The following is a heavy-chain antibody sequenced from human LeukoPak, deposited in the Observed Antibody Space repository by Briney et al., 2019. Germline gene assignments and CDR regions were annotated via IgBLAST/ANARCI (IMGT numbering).Heavy chain of an antibody. CDR1: GYTFTSYY. D-gene: IGHD6-19*01. V-gene: IGHV1-46*01. Sequence: ASVKVSCKASGYTFTSYYMHWVRQAPGQGPEWMGIINPSGGSTSYAQKFQGRVTMTRDTSTSTVYMELSSLRSEDTAVYYCARRGWAVAGTWWFDPWGQGTLVTVSS. CDR3: ARRGWAVAGTWWFDP. CDR2: INPSGGST. J-gene: IGHJ5*02.